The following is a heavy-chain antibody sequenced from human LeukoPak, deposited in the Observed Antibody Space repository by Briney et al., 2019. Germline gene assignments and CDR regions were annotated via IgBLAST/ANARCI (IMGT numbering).Heavy chain of an antibody. D-gene: IGHD6-13*01. CDR1: GGSISSYY. Sequence: SETLSLTCTVSGGSISSYYWSWIRQPAGKGLEWIGRIYTSGSTNYNPSLKSRVTMSVDTSKNQFSLKLSSVTAADTAVYYCARGTSIAAAGSDYYYYYMDVWGKGTTVTISS. CDR2: IYTSGST. CDR3: ARGTSIAAAGSDYYYYYMDV. J-gene: IGHJ6*03. V-gene: IGHV4-4*07.